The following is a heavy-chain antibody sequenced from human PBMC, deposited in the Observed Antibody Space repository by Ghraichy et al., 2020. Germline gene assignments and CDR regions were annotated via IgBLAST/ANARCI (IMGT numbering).Heavy chain of an antibody. J-gene: IGHJ4*02. Sequence: SETLSLTCTVSSGSIHISTYYWGWIRQPPGKGLEYIGRIYYSGNTYYNPSLKSRVTISLDTSKNQFSLKLSSVTAADTAVYYCARHQTGTTEGNWGQGILVTVSS. V-gene: IGHV4-39*01. D-gene: IGHD1-1*01. CDR1: SGSIHISTYY. CDR2: IYYSGNT. CDR3: ARHQTGTTEGN.